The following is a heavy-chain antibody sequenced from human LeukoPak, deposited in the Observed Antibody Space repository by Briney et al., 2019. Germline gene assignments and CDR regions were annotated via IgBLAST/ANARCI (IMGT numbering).Heavy chain of an antibody. Sequence: GASVKVSCKASGYTFTSYDINWVRQATGQGLEWMGWMNPNSGNTGYAQKFQGRVTMTRNTSISTAYMELSSLRSEDTAAYYCARGSITMVRGVIPYWGQGTLVTVSS. CDR1: GYTFTSYD. V-gene: IGHV1-8*01. CDR3: ARGSITMVRGVIPY. D-gene: IGHD3-10*01. J-gene: IGHJ4*02. CDR2: MNPNSGNT.